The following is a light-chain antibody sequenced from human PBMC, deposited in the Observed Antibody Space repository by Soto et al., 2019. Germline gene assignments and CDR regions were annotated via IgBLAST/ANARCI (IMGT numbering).Light chain of an antibody. V-gene: IGLV1-40*01. CDR3: QSYDSSLSGFYV. CDR1: SSNIGAGYD. Sequence: QAVVTQPPSVSGPPGQRVTISCTGSSSNIGAGYDVHWYQQLPGTAPKLLINGNSNRPSGVPDRFSGSKSGTSASLAITGLQAEDEADYYCQSYDSSLSGFYVFGTGTKVTVL. CDR2: GNS. J-gene: IGLJ1*01.